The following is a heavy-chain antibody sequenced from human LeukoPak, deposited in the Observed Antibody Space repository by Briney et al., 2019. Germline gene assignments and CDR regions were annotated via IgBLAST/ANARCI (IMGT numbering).Heavy chain of an antibody. J-gene: IGHJ3*02. V-gene: IGHV4-34*01. CDR3: AGSLCSGGSCYSRSDAFDI. CDR2: INHSGST. CDR1: GGSFSGYY. D-gene: IGHD2-15*01. Sequence: PSETLSLTCAVYGGSFSGYYWSWIRQPPGKGLEWIGEINHSGSTNYNPSLKSRVTISVDTSKNQFSLKLSSVTAADTAVYYCAGSLCSGGSCYSRSDAFDIWGQGTMVTVSS.